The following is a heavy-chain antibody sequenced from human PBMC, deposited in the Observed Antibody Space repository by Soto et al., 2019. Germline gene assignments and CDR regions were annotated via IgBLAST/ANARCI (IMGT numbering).Heavy chain of an antibody. J-gene: IGHJ6*03. CDR3: ARGAIKYYYADV. V-gene: IGHV3-74*01. Sequence: GGSLRLSCAASGFTFSDYWMHWVRQAPGKGLEWVSRIKRDGSTTNYADSVKGRFTISRDNAKNTLYLEMNSLRVEDTADYYCARGAIKYYYADVWGKGTMFTVTS. CDR2: IKRDGSTT. D-gene: IGHD3-9*01. CDR1: GFTFSDYW.